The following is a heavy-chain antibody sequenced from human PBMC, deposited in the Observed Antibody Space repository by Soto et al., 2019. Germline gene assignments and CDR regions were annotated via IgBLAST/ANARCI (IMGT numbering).Heavy chain of an antibody. V-gene: IGHV4-39*01. CDR1: GGSISSSSYY. CDR3: ARLSAVVATLARYFYYYYYGMDV. CDR2: IYYSGST. D-gene: IGHD5-12*01. Sequence: PSETLSLTCTVSGGSISSSSYYWGWIRQPPGKGLEWIGSIYYSGSTYYNPSLKSRVTISVDTSKNQFSLKLSSVTAADTAVYYCARLSAVVATLARYFYYYYYGMDVWGQATTVAVS. J-gene: IGHJ6*02.